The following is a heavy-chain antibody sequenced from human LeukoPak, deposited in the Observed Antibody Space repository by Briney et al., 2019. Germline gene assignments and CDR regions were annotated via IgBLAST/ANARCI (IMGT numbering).Heavy chain of an antibody. D-gene: IGHD3-9*01. CDR2: IKEDGSEK. Sequence: GGSLRLSCAASGFTFSSYWMSWVRQAPGKGLEWVANIKEDGSEKYYVGSVKGRFTISRDNAKNSLYLQMSSLRAEDTAVYYCARLLRYFDWRSSYYFDYWGQGTLVTVSS. CDR1: GFTFSSYW. V-gene: IGHV3-7*03. J-gene: IGHJ4*02. CDR3: ARLLRYFDWRSSYYFDY.